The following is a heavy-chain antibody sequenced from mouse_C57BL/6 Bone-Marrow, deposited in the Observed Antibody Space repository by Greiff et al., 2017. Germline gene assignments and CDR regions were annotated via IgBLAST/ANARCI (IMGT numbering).Heavy chain of an antibody. CDR1: GFTFSSYA. CDR3: GRYYYSKGVFAY. D-gene: IGHD2-5*01. V-gene: IGHV5-4*01. Sequence: DVQLVESGGGLVKPGGSLKLSCAASGFTFSSYAMSWVRQTPEKRLEWVATISDGGSYTYYPDNVKGRFTISRDNAKNNLYLQMSHLKSEDTAMYYCGRYYYSKGVFAYWGQGTLVTVS. CDR2: ISDGGSYT. J-gene: IGHJ3*01.